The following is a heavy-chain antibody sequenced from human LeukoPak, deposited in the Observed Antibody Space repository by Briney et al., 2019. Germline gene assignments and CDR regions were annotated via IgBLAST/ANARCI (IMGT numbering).Heavy chain of an antibody. CDR2: INSDGSTT. Sequence: PGGSLRLSCAASGLTFSSYWMHWVRQAPGKGLVWVSRINSDGSTTNYTDSVKGRFTISRDNAKNTLYLQMNSLRADDTAVYYCARGYKGGYDYWGQGTLVTVSS. CDR1: GLTFSSYW. V-gene: IGHV3-74*01. D-gene: IGHD5-18*01. CDR3: ARGYKGGYDY. J-gene: IGHJ4*02.